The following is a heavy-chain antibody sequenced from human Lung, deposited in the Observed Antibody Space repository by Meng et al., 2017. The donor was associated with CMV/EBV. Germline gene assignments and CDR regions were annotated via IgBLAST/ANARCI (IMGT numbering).Heavy chain of an antibody. Sequence: QLQLQEPGPGLVKPSGTLSRTCTVSGGPISSSSSYWGWIRQPPGKGLEWIGSIYYSGSTYYNPSLKSRVTISVDTSKNQFSLKLSSVTAADTAVYYCASPLGILGIVDLWGRGTLVTVSS. V-gene: IGHV4-39*01. CDR1: GGPISSSSSY. D-gene: IGHD7-27*01. J-gene: IGHJ2*01. CDR2: IYYSGST. CDR3: ASPLGILGIVDL.